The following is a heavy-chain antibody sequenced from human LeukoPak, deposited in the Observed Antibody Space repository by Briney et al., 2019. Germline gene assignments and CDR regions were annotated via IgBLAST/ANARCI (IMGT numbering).Heavy chain of an antibody. CDR3: ARDDYRGVTNFDP. Sequence: SETLSLTCTVSGGSISPYFGSWMRQTPGKGLEWIGYISYTGSTNYNPALKSRVTISVDTSKNQFSLQSTSVTAADTAVYYCARDDYRGVTNFDPWGQGTLVTVSS. D-gene: IGHD3-10*01. J-gene: IGHJ5*02. CDR1: GGSISPYF. V-gene: IGHV4-59*01. CDR2: ISYTGST.